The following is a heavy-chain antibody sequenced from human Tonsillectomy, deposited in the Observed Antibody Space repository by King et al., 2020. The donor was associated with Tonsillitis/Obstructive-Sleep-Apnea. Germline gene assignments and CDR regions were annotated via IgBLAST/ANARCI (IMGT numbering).Heavy chain of an antibody. Sequence: VQLVESGGGLVQPGGSLRLSCAASGFTVRGKYMSWVRHPPWKGLEGVSLIYSGGGISYTTSVKDRFTISRDISKNTLYLQMNGLRAADTAVYYCATRPNGDYPFFDYWGQGTLVTVSS. D-gene: IGHD4-17*01. CDR2: IYSGGGI. V-gene: IGHV3-66*01. J-gene: IGHJ4*02. CDR1: GFTVRGKY. CDR3: ATRPNGDYPFFDY.